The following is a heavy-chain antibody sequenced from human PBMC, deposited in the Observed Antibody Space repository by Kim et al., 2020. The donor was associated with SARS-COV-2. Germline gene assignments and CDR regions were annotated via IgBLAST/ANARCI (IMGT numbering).Heavy chain of an antibody. Sequence: KSRVTISVDTSKSQFSLKLSSVTAADTAVYYCARERHDYGDYYDCCGMDVWGQGTTVTVSS. J-gene: IGHJ6*02. V-gene: IGHV4-59*01. D-gene: IGHD4-17*01. CDR3: ARERHDYGDYYDCCGMDV.